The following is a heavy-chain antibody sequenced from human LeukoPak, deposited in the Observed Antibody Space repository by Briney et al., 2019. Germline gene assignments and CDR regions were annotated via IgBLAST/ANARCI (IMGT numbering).Heavy chain of an antibody. CDR1: GFTFSSYE. J-gene: IGHJ4*02. D-gene: IGHD3-22*01. Sequence: PGGSLGLSCAASGFTFSSYEMNWVRQAPGKGLEWVSYISSSGSTIYYADSVKGRFTISRDNAKNSLYLQMNSLRAEDTAVYYCARRHYDSSGYYFNPDYWGQGTLVTVSS. CDR3: ARRHYDSSGYYFNPDY. CDR2: ISSSGSTI. V-gene: IGHV3-48*03.